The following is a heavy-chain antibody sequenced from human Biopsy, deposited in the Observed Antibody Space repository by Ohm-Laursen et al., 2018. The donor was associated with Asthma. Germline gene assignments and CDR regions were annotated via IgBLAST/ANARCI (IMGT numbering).Heavy chain of an antibody. CDR1: GYNFISFA. D-gene: IGHD3-9*01. Sequence: GASVKVFCKVSGYNFISFAIHWVRQAPGQRLEWMGWVNTGNGDTKYSQKFQGRVTITRDTSASTAYMELRSLRSEDTATYYCARTYYDFLTGQVKDVFGVWGQGTMVTVSS. V-gene: IGHV1-3*04. J-gene: IGHJ3*01. CDR3: ARTYYDFLTGQVKDVFGV. CDR2: VNTGNGDT.